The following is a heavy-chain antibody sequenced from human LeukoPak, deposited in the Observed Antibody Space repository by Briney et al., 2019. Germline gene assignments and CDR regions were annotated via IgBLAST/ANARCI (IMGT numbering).Heavy chain of an antibody. CDR3: ARLYGDNEWSDS. Sequence: GQSLKFSCQGSGYRFSNYWIGWVRQMPGKGLESMGIIYPGDSETRYSPSFQGHVTISADTSISTAYLQWTNLKASDTDMYFCARLYGDNEWSDSWGQGTLVTVSS. CDR2: IYPGDSET. D-gene: IGHD4-17*01. CDR1: GYRFSNYW. J-gene: IGHJ4*02. V-gene: IGHV5-51*01.